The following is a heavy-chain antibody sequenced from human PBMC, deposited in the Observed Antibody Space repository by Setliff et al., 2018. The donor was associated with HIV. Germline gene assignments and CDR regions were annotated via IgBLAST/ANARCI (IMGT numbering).Heavy chain of an antibody. D-gene: IGHD2-2*01. CDR1: GLPFYNYW. V-gene: IGHV3-7*01. J-gene: IGHJ5*02. CDR3: AKDSAEYCSSPSCPIPNWFDP. CDR2: IKQDGSDM. Sequence: PGGSLRLSCVASGLPFYNYWTTWLRRAPGRGLEWVANIKQDGSDMHYIESVKGRFTISRDNSKNTLYLLMNSLRAEDTAVYYCAKDSAEYCSSPSCPIPNWFDPWGQGTLVTVSS.